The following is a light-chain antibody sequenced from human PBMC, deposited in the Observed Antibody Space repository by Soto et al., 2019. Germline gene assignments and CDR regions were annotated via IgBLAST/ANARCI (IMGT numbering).Light chain of an antibody. CDR3: CLYVGGRTYL. V-gene: IGLV2-23*02. CDR1: SSDVGGYTS. Sequence: QSALTQPPSLSGSPGQSITISCTGTSSDVGGYTSVSWYQQHPGKAPKLVIYEVSDRPSGVSSRFSGSKSGNTASLTISGLQTEDEADYYCCLYVGGRTYLFGTGTKLTVL. J-gene: IGLJ1*01. CDR2: EVS.